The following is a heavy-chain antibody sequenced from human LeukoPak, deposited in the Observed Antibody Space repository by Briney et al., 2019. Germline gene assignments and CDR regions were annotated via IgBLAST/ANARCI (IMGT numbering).Heavy chain of an antibody. Sequence: SETLSLTCSVSGDSISSSGHYWDWIRQPPGKGLEWIGSIHHSGNTNYNPSLKSRVTISADMSKNQFSLKVNSVTAADTAVYYCARENYYDSSGYSEGMDVWGQGTTVTVS. D-gene: IGHD3-22*01. CDR3: ARENYYDSSGYSEGMDV. CDR2: IHHSGNT. V-gene: IGHV4-39*07. J-gene: IGHJ6*02. CDR1: GDSISSSGHY.